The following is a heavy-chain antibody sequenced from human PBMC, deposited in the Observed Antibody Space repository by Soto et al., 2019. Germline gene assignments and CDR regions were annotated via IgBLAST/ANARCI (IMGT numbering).Heavy chain of an antibody. J-gene: IGHJ3*02. Sequence: QVQLVESGGGVVQPGRSLRLSCAASGFSFSSHPMHWVRQAPGKGLEWVAVISYDGSNKYYADSVKGRFTISRDNSKNTLYLQMNSLRHEDTAVYYCARDFSRIVVVISTGAFDRGGQGTMVTVSS. CDR2: ISYDGSNK. V-gene: IGHV3-30-3*01. CDR1: GFSFSSHP. D-gene: IGHD3-22*01. CDR3: ARDFSRIVVVISTGAFDR.